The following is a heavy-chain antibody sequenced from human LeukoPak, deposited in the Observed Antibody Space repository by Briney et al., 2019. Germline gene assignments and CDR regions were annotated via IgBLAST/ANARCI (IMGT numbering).Heavy chain of an antibody. CDR1: GFTFWNYW. CDR3: ARLFGGVTTYDY. J-gene: IGHJ4*02. Sequence: PGGSLRLSCAASGFTFWNYWMSWVRQAPGGGLQGVASMKGDGSHIYYVDSVKGRFIISRDNARNSLYLQMSSLRVEDTAIYYCARLFGGVTTYDYWGQGAQVTVSS. D-gene: IGHD2-8*02. V-gene: IGHV3-7*01. CDR2: MKGDGSHI.